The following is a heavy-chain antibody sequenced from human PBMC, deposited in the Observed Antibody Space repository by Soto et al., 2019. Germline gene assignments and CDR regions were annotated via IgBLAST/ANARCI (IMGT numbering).Heavy chain of an antibody. CDR1: GYTFTSYY. J-gene: IGHJ5*02. Sequence: ASVKVSCKASGYTFTSYYMHWVRQAPGQGLEWMGIINPSGGSTSYAQKFQGRVTMTRDTSTSTVYMELSSLRSEDTAVYYCARVQKSYDSSGSHNWFDPWGQGTLVTVSS. CDR2: INPSGGST. CDR3: ARVQKSYDSSGSHNWFDP. D-gene: IGHD3-22*01. V-gene: IGHV1-46*01.